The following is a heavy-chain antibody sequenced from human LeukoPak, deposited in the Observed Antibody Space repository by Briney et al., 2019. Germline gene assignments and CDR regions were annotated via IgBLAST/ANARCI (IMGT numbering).Heavy chain of an antibody. CDR2: ISPYNGNT. Sequence: GASVKVSCKASGYTFTSYGISWVRQAPGQGLEWMGWISPYNGNTNYAQKLQGRVTMTTDTSTSTAYMELRSLRSDDTAVYYCARDPGYYDSSGYYYQNAFDIWGQGTMVTVSS. D-gene: IGHD3-22*01. V-gene: IGHV1-18*01. CDR3: ARDPGYYDSSGYYYQNAFDI. J-gene: IGHJ3*02. CDR1: GYTFTSYG.